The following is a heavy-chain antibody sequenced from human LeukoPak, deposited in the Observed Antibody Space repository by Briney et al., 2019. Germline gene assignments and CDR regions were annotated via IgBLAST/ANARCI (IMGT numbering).Heavy chain of an antibody. V-gene: IGHV2-26*01. CDR2: ISSNDEK. CDR1: GFSLSTFRMR. D-gene: IGHD6-6*01. CDR3: ARQQIYTTSSSGYFDY. J-gene: IGHJ4*02. Sequence: SGPTLVNPTETLTLTCTVSGFSLSTFRMRVTWIRQPPGKALEWLAHISSNDEKSYSTFLKSRLTISKDTSKSQVVLMLTNMDPVDTATYYCARQQIYTTSSSGYFDYWGQGALVTVSS.